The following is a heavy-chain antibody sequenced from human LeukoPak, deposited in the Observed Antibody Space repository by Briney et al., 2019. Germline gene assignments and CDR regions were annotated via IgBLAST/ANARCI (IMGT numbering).Heavy chain of an antibody. J-gene: IGHJ3*02. D-gene: IGHD3-9*01. CDR1: GFTFSSYG. CDR3: AKDTMLRYFDYAFDM. CDR2: IRYDGSNK. Sequence: GGSLRLSCAASGFTFSSYGMHWVRQAPGKGLEWVAFIRYDGSNKYYADSVKGRFTISRDNSKNTLYLQMNSLRAEDTALYYCAKDTMLRYFDYAFDMWGQGTMVTVSS. V-gene: IGHV3-30*02.